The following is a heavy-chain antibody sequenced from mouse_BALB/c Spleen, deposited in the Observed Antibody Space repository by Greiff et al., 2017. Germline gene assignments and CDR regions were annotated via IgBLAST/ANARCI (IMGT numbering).Heavy chain of an antibody. D-gene: IGHD2-3*01. V-gene: IGHV1-69*02. CDR1: GYTFTSYW. CDR3: ARKEASMIFMDY. J-gene: IGHJ4*01. Sequence: QVQLQQPGAELVKPGASVKLSCKASGYTFTSYWMHWVKQRPGQVLEWIGEIDPSDSYTNYNQKFKGKATLTVDKSSSTAYMQLSSLTSEDSAVYYCARKEASMIFMDYWGQGTSVTVSS. CDR2: IDPSDSYT.